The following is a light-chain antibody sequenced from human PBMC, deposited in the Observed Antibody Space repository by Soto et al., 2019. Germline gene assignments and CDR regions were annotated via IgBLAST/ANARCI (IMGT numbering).Light chain of an antibody. CDR1: QGLGTN. J-gene: IGKJ4*01. Sequence: EVVTAQSPATLSVSPGERATLSCRASQGLGTNLAWYQQKPGQAPRLLIYAASTRATGVPGRFSGSGSGTEFTVTISSLQSEDFTIYYCQYYNNWLATFGGGTKVDIK. CDR3: QYYNNWLAT. CDR2: AAS. V-gene: IGKV3-15*01.